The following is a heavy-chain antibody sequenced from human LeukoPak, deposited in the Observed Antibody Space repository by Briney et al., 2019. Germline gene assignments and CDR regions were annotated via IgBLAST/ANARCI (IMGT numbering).Heavy chain of an antibody. CDR2: INAGNGNT. Sequence: GASVKVSCKASGYTFTRYAMHWVRQAPGQRLEWMGWINAGNGNTKYSQKFQGRVTITRDTSASTAYMELSSLRSEDTAVYYCARGYYGSGSYPSFGYWGQGTLVTVSS. D-gene: IGHD3-10*01. CDR3: ARGYYGSGSYPSFGY. V-gene: IGHV1-3*01. CDR1: GYTFTRYA. J-gene: IGHJ4*02.